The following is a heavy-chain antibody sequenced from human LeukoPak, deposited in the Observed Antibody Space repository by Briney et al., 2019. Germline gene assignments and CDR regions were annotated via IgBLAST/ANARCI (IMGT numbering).Heavy chain of an antibody. CDR1: GFTFSSYG. CDR3: ARAQYDILTGYYTSVYMDV. Sequence: GGSLRLSCAASGFTFSSYGMHWVRQAPGEGLEWVAVIWYDGSNKYYADSVKGRFTNSRDNSKNTLYLQMNSLRAEDTAVYYCARAQYDILTGYYTSVYMDVWGKGTTVTVSS. D-gene: IGHD3-9*01. J-gene: IGHJ6*03. V-gene: IGHV3-33*01. CDR2: IWYDGSNK.